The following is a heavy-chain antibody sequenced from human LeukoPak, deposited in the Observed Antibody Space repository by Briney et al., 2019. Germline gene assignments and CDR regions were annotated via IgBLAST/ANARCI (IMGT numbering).Heavy chain of an antibody. CDR1: GGSISSGGYS. CDR3: AVYYGSGSKFDY. CDR2: IYHGGST. Sequence: SETLSLTCAVSGGSISSGGYSWSWIRQPPGKGLEWIGYIYHGGSTYYNPSLKSRVTISVDRSKNQFSLKLSSVTAADTAVYYCAVYYGSGSKFDYWGQGTLVTVSS. V-gene: IGHV4-30-2*01. J-gene: IGHJ4*02. D-gene: IGHD3-10*01.